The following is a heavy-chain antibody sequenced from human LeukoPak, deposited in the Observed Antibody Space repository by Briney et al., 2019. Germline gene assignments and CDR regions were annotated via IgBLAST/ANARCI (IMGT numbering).Heavy chain of an antibody. V-gene: IGHV3-48*02. D-gene: IGHD2-15*01. CDR2: ISSSSSAR. Sequence: GGSLRLSCVASGFTFSDYSMNWVRQAPGKGLEWISYISSSSSARFFADSVKGRFTISRDNAENSLYLQMKTLRDEDTAVYYCARGYCNGDSCYYNPWGQGTLVTVSS. CDR3: ARGYCNGDSCYYNP. CDR1: GFTFSDYS. J-gene: IGHJ5*02.